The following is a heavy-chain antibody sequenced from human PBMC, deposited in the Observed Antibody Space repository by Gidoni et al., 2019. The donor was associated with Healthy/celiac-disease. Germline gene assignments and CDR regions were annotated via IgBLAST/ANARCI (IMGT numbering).Heavy chain of an antibody. CDR3: AKGLTMIVVVTSTDDAFDI. CDR1: GFTFSSYA. V-gene: IGHV3-23*01. D-gene: IGHD3-22*01. J-gene: IGHJ3*02. Sequence: EVQLLEYGGGLVQHGGSLRLSCAASGFTFSSYAMSWVRQAPGKGLEWVSAISGSGGSTYYADSVKGRFTISRDNSKNTLYLQMNSLRAEDTAVYYCAKGLTMIVVVTSTDDAFDIWGQGTMVTVSS. CDR2: ISGSGGST.